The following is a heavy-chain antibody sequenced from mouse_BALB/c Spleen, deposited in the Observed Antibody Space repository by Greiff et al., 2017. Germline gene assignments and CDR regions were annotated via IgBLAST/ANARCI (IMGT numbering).Heavy chain of an antibody. Sequence: VQLQQSGPGLVAPSQSLSITCTVSGFSLTGYGVNWVRQPPGKGLEWLGVIWTGGGTNYNSAFMSRLSISKDNSKSQVFLKMNSLQTDDTAIYYCVRSYRYDVGFAYWGQGTLVTVSA. V-gene: IGHV2-9-2*01. CDR3: VRSYRYDVGFAY. D-gene: IGHD2-14*01. CDR1: GFSLTGYG. J-gene: IGHJ3*01. CDR2: IWTGGGT.